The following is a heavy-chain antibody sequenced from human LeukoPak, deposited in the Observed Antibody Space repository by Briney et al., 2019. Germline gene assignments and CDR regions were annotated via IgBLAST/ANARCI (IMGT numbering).Heavy chain of an antibody. V-gene: IGHV4-4*07. CDR3: ARGRYCSADICSGGDAFDI. D-gene: IGHD2-15*01. CDR1: GGSFNNYY. J-gene: IGHJ3*02. Sequence: SETLSLTCTVSGGSFNNYYWSWIRQPAGKGLEWIGRIYTRGSTNYNPSLKSRVTMSVDTSKNQFSLKLSSVTAADTAVYYCARGRYCSADICSGGDAFDIWGQGTMVSVSS. CDR2: IYTRGST.